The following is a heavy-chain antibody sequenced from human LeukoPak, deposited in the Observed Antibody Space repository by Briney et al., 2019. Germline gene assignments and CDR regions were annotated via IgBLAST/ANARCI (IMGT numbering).Heavy chain of an antibody. CDR2: IYTSGSP. V-gene: IGHV4-61*02. D-gene: IGHD1-26*01. Sequence: SQTLSLTCTVSGGSISSGSYYWTWIRQPAGKGLEWIGRIYTSGSPDYNPSLKSRITISLDTSKNQFSLKLTSVTAADTAVYYCARERPLVGAYYFDYWGQGTLVTVSS. J-gene: IGHJ4*02. CDR1: GGSISSGSYY. CDR3: ARERPLVGAYYFDY.